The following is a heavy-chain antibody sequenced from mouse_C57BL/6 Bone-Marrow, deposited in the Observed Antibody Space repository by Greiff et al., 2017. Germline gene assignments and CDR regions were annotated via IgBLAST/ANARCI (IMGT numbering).Heavy chain of an antibody. D-gene: IGHD1-1*01. CDR1: GYTFTSYW. J-gene: IGHJ3*01. V-gene: IGHV1-55*01. CDR3: ARRLYYYGSAWFAY. Sequence: QVQLQQPGAELVKPGASVKMSCKASGYTFTSYWITWVKQRPGQGLEWIGDIYPGSGSTNYNEKFKRKATLTVDTSSSTAYMQLSSLTSEDSAVYYCARRLYYYGSAWFAYWGQGTLVTVSA. CDR2: IYPGSGST.